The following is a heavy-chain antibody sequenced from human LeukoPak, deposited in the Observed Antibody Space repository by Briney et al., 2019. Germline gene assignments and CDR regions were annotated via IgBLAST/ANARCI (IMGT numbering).Heavy chain of an antibody. Sequence: GSLRLSCAASGFTFSSYAMSWVRQAPGKGLEWVSVIYSGGSTYYADSVKGRFTISRDNSKNTLYLQMNSLRAEDTAVYYCARGHPITSFDYWGQGTLVTVSS. V-gene: IGHV3-53*01. D-gene: IGHD1-1*01. CDR3: ARGHPITSFDY. CDR1: GFTFSSYA. J-gene: IGHJ4*02. CDR2: IYSGGST.